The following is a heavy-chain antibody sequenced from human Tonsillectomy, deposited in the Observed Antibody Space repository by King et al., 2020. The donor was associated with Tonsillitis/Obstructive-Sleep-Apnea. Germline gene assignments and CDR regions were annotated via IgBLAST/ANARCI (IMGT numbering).Heavy chain of an antibody. Sequence: VQLVESGGGLVEPGGSLTISCTASGFTFKDAWMNWVRQAPGQGLEWVGRIKSKTDGGTTNYAAPVKGRFTISRDDSNNTLFLLMNSLKTEDTAVYYCTAAPATTVTNWGHGTLVTVSS. V-gene: IGHV3-15*06. J-gene: IGHJ4*01. CDR1: GFTFKDAW. CDR2: IKSKTDGGTT. CDR3: TAAPATTVTN. D-gene: IGHD4-17*01.